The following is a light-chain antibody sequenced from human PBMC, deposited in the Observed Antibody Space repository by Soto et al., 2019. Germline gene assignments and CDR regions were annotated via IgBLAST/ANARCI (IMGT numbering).Light chain of an antibody. Sequence: DIQMTQSPSSLSASVGDRVTITCRASQGINNYLAWYQQKPGKVPKLLIYAASTVQSGVPSRFSGSGSGTGFPLTISSLKSEDVATSFCQEYNCAHNTFGQGTKLEIK. V-gene: IGKV1-27*01. CDR1: QGINNY. CDR2: AAS. CDR3: QEYNCAHNT. J-gene: IGKJ2*01.